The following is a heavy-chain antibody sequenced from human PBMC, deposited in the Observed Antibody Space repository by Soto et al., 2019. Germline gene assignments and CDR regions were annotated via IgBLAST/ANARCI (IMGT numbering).Heavy chain of an antibody. J-gene: IGHJ3*02. V-gene: IGHV4-34*01. CDR1: GGSFSTYY. CDR3: ARVVSNAGLVAFDM. Sequence: WEPLSLSCEVSGGSFSTYYYNWIRQSPGKGLEWIGEINHSGSNNYSPSLKSRFTISLDTSKNQFSLKLTFVTAADPAVYYCARVVSNAGLVAFDMWGLWT. D-gene: IGHD2-2*01. CDR2: INHSGSN.